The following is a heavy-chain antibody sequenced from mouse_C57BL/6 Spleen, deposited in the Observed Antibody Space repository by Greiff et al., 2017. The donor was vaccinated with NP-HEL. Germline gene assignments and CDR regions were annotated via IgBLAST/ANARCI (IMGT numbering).Heavy chain of an antibody. CDR1: GYTFTNYW. V-gene: IGHV1-63*01. CDR3: ARAPDYYGSSGGYFDV. CDR2: IYPGGGYT. D-gene: IGHD1-1*01. Sequence: QVQLKESGAELVRPGTSVKMSCKASGYTFTNYWIGWAKQRPGHGLEWIGDIYPGGGYTNYNEKFKGKATLTADKSSSTAYMQFSSLTSEDSAIYYCARAPDYYGSSGGYFDVWGTGTTVTVSS. J-gene: IGHJ1*03.